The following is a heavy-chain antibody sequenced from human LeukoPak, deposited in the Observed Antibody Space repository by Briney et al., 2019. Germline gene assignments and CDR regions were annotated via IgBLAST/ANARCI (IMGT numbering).Heavy chain of an antibody. J-gene: IGHJ6*02. CDR3: AGEQWRPPYYYFGLDV. D-gene: IGHD2-8*01. CDR2: IYFTGST. CDR1: GGSISSYY. V-gene: IGHV4-59*01. Sequence: SETLSLTCTVSGGSISSYYWAWIRQPPEKGLEWVGYIYFTGSTSYSPSLRSRVTISLDTSKNQFSLRLNSVTAADTAVYYCAGEQWRPPYYYFGLDVWGQGTTVTVSS.